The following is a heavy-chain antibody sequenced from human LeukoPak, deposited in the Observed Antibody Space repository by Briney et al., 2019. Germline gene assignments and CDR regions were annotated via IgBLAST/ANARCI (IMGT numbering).Heavy chain of an antibody. V-gene: IGHV3-43D*03. D-gene: IGHD1-26*01. CDR1: GFTFDDYA. Sequence: PGGSLRLSCAASGFTFDDYAMHWVRQAPGKGLEWVSLISWDGGSTYYADSVKGRFTISRDNSKNSLYLQMNSLRAEDTALYYCAKGARQWELYYYYMDVWGKGTTVTVSS. J-gene: IGHJ6*03. CDR2: ISWDGGST. CDR3: AKGARQWELYYYYMDV.